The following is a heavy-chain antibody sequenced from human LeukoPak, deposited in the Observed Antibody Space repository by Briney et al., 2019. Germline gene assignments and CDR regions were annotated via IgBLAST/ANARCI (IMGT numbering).Heavy chain of an antibody. J-gene: IGHJ4*02. CDR3: ASQTTDGYSSGLFDY. V-gene: IGHV1-46*01. D-gene: IGHD6-19*01. CDR2: INPSGGST. Sequence: GASVKVSCKASGYTFTSYYMHWVRQAPGQGLEWMGIINPSGGSTSYAQKFQGRVTMTRDTSTSTVYMELSSLRSEDTAVYYCASQTTDGYSSGLFDYWGQGTLVTVSS. CDR1: GYTFTSYY.